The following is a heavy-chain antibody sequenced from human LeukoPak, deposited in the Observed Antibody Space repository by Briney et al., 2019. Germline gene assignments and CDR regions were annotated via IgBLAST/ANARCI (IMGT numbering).Heavy chain of an antibody. CDR3: ARDWAPGLYYDFWSGFSVFDY. D-gene: IGHD3-3*01. J-gene: IGHJ4*02. Sequence: GGSLRLSCAASGITFSDYYMSWIRQAPGKGLEWVSYISSSGSTIYYADSVKGRFTISRDNAKNSLYLQMNSLRAEDTAVYYCARDWAPGLYYDFWSGFSVFDYWGQGTLVTVSS. CDR1: GITFSDYY. CDR2: ISSSGSTI. V-gene: IGHV3-11*04.